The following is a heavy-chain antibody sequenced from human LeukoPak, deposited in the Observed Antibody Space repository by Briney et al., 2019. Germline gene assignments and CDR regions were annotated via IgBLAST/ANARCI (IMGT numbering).Heavy chain of an antibody. J-gene: IGHJ6*04. D-gene: IGHD5-12*01. Sequence: SVKVSCKASGGTFSSYAISWVRQAPGQGREWMGGIIPIFGTANYAQKFQGRVTITADESTSTAYMELSSLRSEDTAVYYCARTDGQVATMPLYYYYGMDVWGKGTTVTVSS. CDR2: IIPIFGTA. CDR1: GGTFSSYA. CDR3: ARTDGQVATMPLYYYYGMDV. V-gene: IGHV1-69*13.